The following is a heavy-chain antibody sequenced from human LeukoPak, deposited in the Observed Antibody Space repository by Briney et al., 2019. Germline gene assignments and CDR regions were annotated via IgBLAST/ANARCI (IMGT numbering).Heavy chain of an antibody. CDR1: GGSLNGYS. D-gene: IGHD3-10*01. V-gene: IGHV4-59*08. Sequence: PSETLSLTCSVSGGSLNGYSWTWIRQPPGMRLEWVGHISYTGTTNYNPSLTTRVAISVDTSKNQFSLKLTSVTAADTGMYFCARLGGNWNSPGRDYWGQGTLVTVSS. J-gene: IGHJ4*02. CDR2: ISYTGTT. CDR3: ARLGGNWNSPGRDY.